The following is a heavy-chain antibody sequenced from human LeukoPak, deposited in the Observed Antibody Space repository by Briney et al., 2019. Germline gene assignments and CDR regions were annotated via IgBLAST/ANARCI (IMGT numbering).Heavy chain of an antibody. J-gene: IGHJ4*02. CDR2: INHSGST. CDR1: GGSFSGYY. V-gene: IGHV4-34*01. D-gene: IGHD3-22*01. CDR3: ASVYDSSGYYPF. Sequence: SETLSLTCAVYGGSFSGYYWSWIRQPPGKGLEWIGEINHSGSTNYNPSLKSRVTISVDTSKNQFSLELSSVTAADTAVYYCASVYDSSGYYPFWGQGTLVTVSS.